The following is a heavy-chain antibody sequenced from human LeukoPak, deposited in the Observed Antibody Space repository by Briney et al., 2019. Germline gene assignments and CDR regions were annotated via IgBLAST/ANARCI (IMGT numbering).Heavy chain of an antibody. CDR2: INWNGGST. CDR1: GFTFDDYG. Sequence: PGGSLRLSCAASGFTFDDYGMSWVRQAPGKGLEWVSGINWNGGSTGYADSVKGRFTISRDNAKNSLYLQMNSLRAEDTALYYCARSSSGWYLYYYYMDVWGKGTTVTVSS. V-gene: IGHV3-20*04. J-gene: IGHJ6*03. D-gene: IGHD6-19*01. CDR3: ARSSSGWYLYYYYMDV.